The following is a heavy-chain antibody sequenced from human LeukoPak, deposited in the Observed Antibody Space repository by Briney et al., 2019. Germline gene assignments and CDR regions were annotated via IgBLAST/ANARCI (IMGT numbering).Heavy chain of an antibody. J-gene: IGHJ4*02. CDR3: TTDDILTGYNFDY. CDR2: IKSKTDGGTT. CDR1: GFTFSNAW. D-gene: IGHD3-9*01. Sequence: GGSLRLSCAASGFTFSNAWMSWVRQAPGKGLEWVGRIKSKTDGGTTDYAAPVKGRFTISRDDSKNTLYLQMNSLKTEDTAVYYCTTDDILTGYNFDYWGQGTLVTVSS. V-gene: IGHV3-15*01.